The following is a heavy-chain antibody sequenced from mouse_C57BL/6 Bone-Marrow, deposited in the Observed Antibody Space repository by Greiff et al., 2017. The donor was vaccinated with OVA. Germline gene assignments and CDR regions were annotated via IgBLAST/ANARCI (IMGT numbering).Heavy chain of an antibody. CDR2: IHPNSGST. CDR1: GYTFTSYW. V-gene: IGHV1-64*01. J-gene: IGHJ2*01. Sequence: QVQLQQPGAELVKPGASVKLSCKASGYTFTSYWMHWVKQRPGQGLEWIGMIHPNSGSTNYNEKLKGKATLTAEKSSSTAYMQLSSLTSEDSAVYFCARHYGSSFDYWGQGTTLTVSS. D-gene: IGHD1-1*01. CDR3: ARHYGSSFDY.